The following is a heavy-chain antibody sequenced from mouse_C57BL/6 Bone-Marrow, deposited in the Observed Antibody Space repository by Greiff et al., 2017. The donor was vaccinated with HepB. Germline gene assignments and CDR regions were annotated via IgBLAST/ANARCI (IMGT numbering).Heavy chain of an antibody. CDR2: IDPSDSYT. V-gene: IGHV1-50*01. CDR1: GYTFTSYW. J-gene: IGHJ1*03. Sequence: VQLQQPGAELVKPGASVKLSCKASGYTFTSYWMQWVKQRPGQGLEWIGEIDPSDSYTNYNQKFKGKATLTVDTSSSTAYMQLSSLTSEDSAVYYCGYGSSPHWYFDVWGTGTTVTVSS. D-gene: IGHD1-1*01. CDR3: GYGSSPHWYFDV.